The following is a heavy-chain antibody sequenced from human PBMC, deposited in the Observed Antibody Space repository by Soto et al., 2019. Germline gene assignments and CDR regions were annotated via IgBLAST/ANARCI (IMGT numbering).Heavy chain of an antibody. CDR3: MRNLQGFDP. J-gene: IGHJ5*02. D-gene: IGHD4-4*01. CDR1: GYTFTTYD. V-gene: IGHV1-8*02. CDR2: MNPNSGNT. Sequence: QVQLVQSGAEVKKPGASVKVSCTTSGYTFTTYDINWVRQATGQGFEWMGWMNPNSGNTGYAQKFQGRVSMTRHTSISSAYMELSRLRSEDTAMNYCMRNLQGFDPWGQGTLVTVSS.